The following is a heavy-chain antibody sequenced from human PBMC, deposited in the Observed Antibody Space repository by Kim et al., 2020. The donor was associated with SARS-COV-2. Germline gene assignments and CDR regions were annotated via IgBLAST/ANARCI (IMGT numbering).Heavy chain of an antibody. J-gene: IGHJ4*02. V-gene: IGHV4-31*02. CDR3: ARESEGFHPHFDY. D-gene: IGHD3-10*01. Sequence: NPPLKRRVTISVDTSKNQFSLKLSSVTAADTAVYYCARESEGFHPHFDYWGQGTLVTVSS.